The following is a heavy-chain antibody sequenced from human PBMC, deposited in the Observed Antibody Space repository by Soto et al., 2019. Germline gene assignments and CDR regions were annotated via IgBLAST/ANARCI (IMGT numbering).Heavy chain of an antibody. D-gene: IGHD5-12*01. CDR1: AGSISSGGYY. CDR3: AREEDIVATIDAFDI. J-gene: IGHJ3*02. V-gene: IGHV4-31*03. CDR2: IYYSGST. Sequence: QVQLQESGPGLVKPSQTLSLTCTVSAGSISSGGYYWSWIRQHPGKALEWIGYIYYSGSTYYNPSLKSGVTKSVDTSKNQFSLKLSSVTAADTAVYYCAREEDIVATIDAFDIWGQGTMVTVSS.